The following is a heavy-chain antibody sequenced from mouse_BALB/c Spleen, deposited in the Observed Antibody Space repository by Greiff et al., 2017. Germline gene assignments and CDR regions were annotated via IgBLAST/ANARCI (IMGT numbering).Heavy chain of an antibody. V-gene: IGHV4-1*02. CDR3: ARRGGLRGYWYFDV. CDR2: INPDSSTI. Sequence: EVMLVESGGGLVQPGGSLKLSCAASGFDFSRYWMSWVRQAPGKGLEWIGEINPDSSTINYTPSLKDKFIISRDNAKNTLYLQMSKVRSEDTALYYCARRGGLRGYWYFDVWGAGTTVTVSS. J-gene: IGHJ1*01. CDR1: GFDFSRYW. D-gene: IGHD2-4*01.